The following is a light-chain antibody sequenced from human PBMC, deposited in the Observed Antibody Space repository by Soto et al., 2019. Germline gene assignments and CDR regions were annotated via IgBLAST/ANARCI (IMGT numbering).Light chain of an antibody. V-gene: IGKV1-39*01. J-gene: IGKJ1*01. CDR1: QSISSY. Sequence: DIPMTQSPSSLSASVGDRVTITCRASQSISSYLNWYQQKPGKAPKFLIYAASSLKSGVPSRFSGSGSGTDFNLTSSSLQPEDFATYYCQQRYSTPRTFGQGTKVEIK. CDR3: QQRYSTPRT. CDR2: AAS.